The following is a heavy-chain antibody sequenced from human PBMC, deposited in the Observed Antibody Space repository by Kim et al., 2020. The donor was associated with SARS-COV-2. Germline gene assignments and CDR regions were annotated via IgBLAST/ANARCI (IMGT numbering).Heavy chain of an antibody. CDR1: GFTFSDFA. Sequence: GGSLRHSCAASGFTFSDFAMSWIRQTPGKGLEWLSYISGSGSAIYYADSVKGRFTISRDNAKNSLYLQMNSLRVEDTAVYYCARGSLWGGDYWGQGTLVTVSS. D-gene: IGHD3-10*01. V-gene: IGHV3-11*01. CDR2: ISGSGSAI. J-gene: IGHJ4*02. CDR3: ARGSLWGGDY.